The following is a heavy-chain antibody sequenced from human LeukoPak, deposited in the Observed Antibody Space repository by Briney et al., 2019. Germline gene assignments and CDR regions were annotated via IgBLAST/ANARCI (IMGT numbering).Heavy chain of an antibody. CDR3: ARDWGNWDFDY. D-gene: IGHD1-1*01. Sequence: GGSLRLSCVASGFTFSSYWMSWVRQAPGRGLEWVANIKQDGSEKYYVDSVKGRFTISRDNAKSSLSLQMSSLRAEDTAVYYCARDWGNWDFDYWGQGTLVTVSS. J-gene: IGHJ4*02. CDR1: GFTFSSYW. V-gene: IGHV3-7*01. CDR2: IKQDGSEK.